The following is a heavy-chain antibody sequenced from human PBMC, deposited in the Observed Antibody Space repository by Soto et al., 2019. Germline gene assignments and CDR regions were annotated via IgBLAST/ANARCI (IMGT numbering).Heavy chain of an antibody. D-gene: IGHD4-4*01. Sequence: SVNVSCKSSGGTFSSYSISWVRQAPGQGLEWMGGIIPIFGTANYAQKFQGRVTITADESTSTAYMELSSLRSEDTAVYYCARTTVTAHYYYYGMDVWGQGTTVTVSS. CDR1: GGTFSSYS. J-gene: IGHJ6*02. V-gene: IGHV1-69*13. CDR2: IIPIFGTA. CDR3: ARTTVTAHYYYYGMDV.